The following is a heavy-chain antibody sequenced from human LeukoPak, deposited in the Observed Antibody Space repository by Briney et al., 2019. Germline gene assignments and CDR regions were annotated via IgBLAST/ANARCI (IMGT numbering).Heavy chain of an antibody. CDR3: ARDQGGNWNYFDY. CDR1: GGSISSGGYY. J-gene: IGHJ4*02. V-gene: IGHV4-31*03. Sequence: SETLSLTCTVSGGSISSGGYYWSWIRQHPGKGLEWIGYIYYSGSTYYNPSLKSRVTISVDTSKNQFSLKLSSVTAADTAVYYCARDQGGNWNYFDYWGQGTLVTVSS. CDR2: IYYSGST. D-gene: IGHD1-1*01.